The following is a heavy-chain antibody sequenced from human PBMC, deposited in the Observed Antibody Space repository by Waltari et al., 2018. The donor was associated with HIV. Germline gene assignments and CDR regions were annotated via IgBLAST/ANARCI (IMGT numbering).Heavy chain of an antibody. CDR1: GGTFGSYN. V-gene: IGHV1-69*06. Sequence: QVQLVQSGAEVKKPESSVKVSCKASGGTFGSYNITWVRQAPGQGPEWMGGIIPMFGTVTYAQKFQGRVTMTADKSTSTVYLELSSLRSEDTAVYYCARGGCSGGTCYSKSFDLWGQGTMVTVSS. J-gene: IGHJ3*01. CDR2: IIPMFGTV. CDR3: ARGGCSGGTCYSKSFDL. D-gene: IGHD2-15*01.